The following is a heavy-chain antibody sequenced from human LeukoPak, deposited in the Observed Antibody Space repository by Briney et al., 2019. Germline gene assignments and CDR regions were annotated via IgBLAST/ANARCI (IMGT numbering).Heavy chain of an antibody. CDR3: ARKFPPSYYDFWSGYSPRFDP. V-gene: IGHV4-59*01. CDR1: GGSISSYY. CDR2: IYYSGST. D-gene: IGHD3-3*01. Sequence: SETLSLTCTVSGGSISSYYWSWIRQPPGKGLEWIGYIYYSGSTNYNPSLKSRVTISVDTSKNQFSLKLSSVTAADTAVYYCARKFPPSYYDFWSGYSPRFDPWGQGTLVTVSS. J-gene: IGHJ5*02.